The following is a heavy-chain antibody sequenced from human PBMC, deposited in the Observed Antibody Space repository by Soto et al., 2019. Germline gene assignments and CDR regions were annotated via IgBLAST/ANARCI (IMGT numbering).Heavy chain of an antibody. CDR3: ALQRGSGWTNFDF. V-gene: IGHV4-39*01. CDR2: IYYSGST. J-gene: IGHJ4*02. CDR1: GGSISSSSYY. Sequence: SETLSLTCTVSGGSISSSSYYWDWIRQPPGKGLQWIGNIYYSGSTYYNPSLKSRVTISVDTSKNQFSLKLSSVTAADTAVYYWALQRGSGWTNFDFWGQGTLVTVSS. D-gene: IGHD6-19*01.